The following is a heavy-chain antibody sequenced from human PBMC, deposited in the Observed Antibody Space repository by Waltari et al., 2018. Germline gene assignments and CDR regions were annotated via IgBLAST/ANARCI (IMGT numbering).Heavy chain of an antibody. CDR3: ARSGVYSGSYYLDY. V-gene: IGHV3-7*01. CDR1: GFTFSSYW. Sequence: EVQLVESGGGLVQPGGSLRLSCAASGFTFSSYWMSWVRQAPGKGLEWVANIKQDGSEKYYVDSVKGRFTISRDNAKNSLYLQMNSLRAEDTAVYYCARSGVYSGSYYLDYWAREPWSPSPQ. CDR2: IKQDGSEK. D-gene: IGHD1-26*01. J-gene: IGHJ4*02.